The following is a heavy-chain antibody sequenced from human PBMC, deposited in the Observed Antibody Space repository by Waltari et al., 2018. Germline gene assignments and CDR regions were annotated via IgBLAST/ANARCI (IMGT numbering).Heavy chain of an antibody. D-gene: IGHD3-16*01. Sequence: EVQLAESGGAVVRPGGSLRLPCVGSGLKFTDYGMSWVRRVPGKGLEWVSGITWNGGIISYSDSVKGRFTITRDNDKNSLSLQMTSLRVEDTALYYCARYLNWGLPRFDNWGQGTQVTVSS. CDR2: ITWNGGII. CDR1: GLKFTDYG. CDR3: ARYLNWGLPRFDN. V-gene: IGHV3-20*04. J-gene: IGHJ4*02.